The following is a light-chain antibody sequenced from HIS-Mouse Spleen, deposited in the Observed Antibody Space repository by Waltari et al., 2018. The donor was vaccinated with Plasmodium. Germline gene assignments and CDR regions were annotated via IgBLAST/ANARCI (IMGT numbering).Light chain of an antibody. Sequence: SYDLTQTTSVTVTSGQTLWITCSADELQKRYDCWYQQKSGQAPVLVIYEDSKRPAGIPWRFSGSSSGTMATLTISGAQVEDEADYYCYSTDSSGNHRVFGGGTKLTVL. CDR2: EDS. CDR1: ELQKRY. CDR3: YSTDSSGNHRV. V-gene: IGLV3-10*01. J-gene: IGLJ3*02.